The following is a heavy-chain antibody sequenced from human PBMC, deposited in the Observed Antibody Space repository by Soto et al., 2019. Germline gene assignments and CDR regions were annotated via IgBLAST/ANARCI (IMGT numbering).Heavy chain of an antibody. CDR2: IYSGGST. D-gene: IGHD6-13*01. J-gene: IGHJ4*02. CDR1: GFTVSSNY. CDR3: ARARIAAAGRALGY. V-gene: IGHV3-53*04. Sequence: GGSLRLSCAASGFTVSSNYMSWVRQAPGKGLEWVSVIYSGGSTYYADSVKGRFTISRHNSKNTLYLQMNSLRAEDTAVYYCARARIAAAGRALGYWGQGTLVTVSS.